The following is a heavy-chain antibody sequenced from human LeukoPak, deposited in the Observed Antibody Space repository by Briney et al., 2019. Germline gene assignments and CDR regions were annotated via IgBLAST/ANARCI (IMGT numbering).Heavy chain of an antibody. J-gene: IGHJ4*02. D-gene: IGHD2-15*01. Sequence: PSETLSLTCAVYGGSFSGYYWSWIRQPPGKGLEWIGEINHSGSTNYNPSLKSRVTISVDTSKNQFSLKLSSVTAADTAVYYCARVNDCSGGSCIFDYWGQGTLVTVSS. CDR1: GGSFSGYY. V-gene: IGHV4-34*01. CDR3: ARVNDCSGGSCIFDY. CDR2: INHSGST.